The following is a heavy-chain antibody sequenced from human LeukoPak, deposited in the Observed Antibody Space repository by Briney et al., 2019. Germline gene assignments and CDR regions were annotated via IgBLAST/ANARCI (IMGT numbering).Heavy chain of an antibody. J-gene: IGHJ3*02. V-gene: IGHV3-53*01. Sequence: GGSLRLSCAASGFTVSSNYMSWVRQAPGKGLEWVSVIYSGGSTYYADSVKGRFTISRDNSKNTLYLQMNSLRAEDTAVYYCAWRGLGYCSGGSCYSVRGAFDIWGQGTMVTVSS. CDR2: IYSGGST. D-gene: IGHD2-15*01. CDR3: AWRGLGYCSGGSCYSVRGAFDI. CDR1: GFTVSSNY.